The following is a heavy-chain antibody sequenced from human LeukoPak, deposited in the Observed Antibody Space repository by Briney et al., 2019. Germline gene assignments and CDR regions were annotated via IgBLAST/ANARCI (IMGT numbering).Heavy chain of an antibody. V-gene: IGHV1-2*06. CDR1: GYTFTGYY. J-gene: IGHJ4*02. CDR2: INPNSGGT. D-gene: IGHD1-7*01. Sequence: ASVKVSCKASGYTFTGYYMHWVRQAPGQGLEWMGRINPNSGGTNYAQKFQGRVTMTRDTSISTAYMELSRLRSDDTAVYYCARDGEEDGTFDYWGQGTLVTVSS. CDR3: ARDGEEDGTFDY.